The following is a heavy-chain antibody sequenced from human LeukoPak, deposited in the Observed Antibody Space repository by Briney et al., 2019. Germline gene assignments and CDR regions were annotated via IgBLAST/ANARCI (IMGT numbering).Heavy chain of an antibody. CDR3: ARVVSMTMIVVIPLYFDY. Sequence: SETPSLTCTVSGYSISSGYYWGWIRQPPGKGLEWIGNIFHSGSTYYNPSLKSRVTISVDTSKNQFSLKLTSVTAADTAVYYCARVVSMTMIVVIPLYFDYWGQGTLVTVSS. CDR1: GYSISSGYY. J-gene: IGHJ4*02. V-gene: IGHV4-38-2*02. CDR2: IFHSGST. D-gene: IGHD3-22*01.